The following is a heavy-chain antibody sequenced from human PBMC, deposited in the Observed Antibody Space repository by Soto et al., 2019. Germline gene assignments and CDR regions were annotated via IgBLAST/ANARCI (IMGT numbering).Heavy chain of an antibody. V-gene: IGHV4-59*01. CDR1: GGSISSYY. CDR2: IYYSGST. Sequence: SETLSLTCTVSGGSISSYYWSWIRQPPGKGLEWIGYIYYSGSTNYNPSLKSRVTISVDTSKNQFSLKLSSVTAADTAVYYCARRMDDAFDIWGQGTTVTVSS. CDR3: ARRMDDAFDI. J-gene: IGHJ3*02. D-gene: IGHD2-15*01.